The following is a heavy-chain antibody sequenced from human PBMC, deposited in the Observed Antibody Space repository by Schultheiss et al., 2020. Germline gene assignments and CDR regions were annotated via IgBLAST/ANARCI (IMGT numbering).Heavy chain of an antibody. J-gene: IGHJ6*02. CDR2: ISSGEDTV. D-gene: IGHD3-9*01. CDR1: GFTFSDFY. Sequence: WGSLRVSCAASGFTFSDFYMSWIRQVPGKGLEWVSYISSGEDTVYYADSVKGRFTISRDNAENSLFLQMNSLRAEDTAVYYCARDGHYDILAGMYYYYYYGMDVWGQGTTVTVSS. CDR3: ARDGHYDILAGMYYYYYYGMDV. V-gene: IGHV3-11*01.